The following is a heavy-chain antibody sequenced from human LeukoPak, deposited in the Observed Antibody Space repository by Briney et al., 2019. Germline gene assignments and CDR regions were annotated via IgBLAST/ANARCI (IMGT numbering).Heavy chain of an antibody. CDR3: ARDLRSRAY. Sequence: GGSLRLSCAASGFTFTDYAMSWVRQAPGKGLEWVSAISASGVSTYYADSVKGRFTISRDNSKNTLYLQMNSLRAEDTAIYYCARDLRSRAYWGQGTLVTVSS. J-gene: IGHJ4*02. CDR1: GFTFTDYA. V-gene: IGHV3-23*01. D-gene: IGHD4-17*01. CDR2: ISASGVST.